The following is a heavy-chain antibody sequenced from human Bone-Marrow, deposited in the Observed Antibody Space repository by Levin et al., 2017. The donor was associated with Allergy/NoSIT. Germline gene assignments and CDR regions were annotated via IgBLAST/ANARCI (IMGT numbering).Heavy chain of an antibody. CDR3: ARDPRGSDDSLDY. Sequence: SETLSLTCTVSGGSVSSGSYYWTWIRQPPGKGLEWIGYIYYTGSTNYNPSLKSRVSMSVDTSSNQFSLTLASVTATDTAVYYCARDPRGSDDSLDYWGQGTLVTVSS. V-gene: IGHV4-61*01. J-gene: IGHJ4*02. CDR2: IYYTGST. CDR1: GGSVSSGSYY. D-gene: IGHD2-21*01.